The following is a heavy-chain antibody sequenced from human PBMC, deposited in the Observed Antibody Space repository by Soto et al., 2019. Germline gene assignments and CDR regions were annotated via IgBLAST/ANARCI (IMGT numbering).Heavy chain of an antibody. D-gene: IGHD3-10*01. Sequence: QVQLVESGGGVVQPGGSLRLSCAASGFTFSNFAMHWVRQAPGKGLEWVAVISFDGSKKYFADSVKGRFTISRDNPRSTLFLDMNSLRGEDTAIYYCAKTWFGEDNYGMDVWGQGTTVTVSS. V-gene: IGHV3-30-3*02. J-gene: IGHJ6*02. CDR3: AKTWFGEDNYGMDV. CDR1: GFTFSNFA. CDR2: ISFDGSKK.